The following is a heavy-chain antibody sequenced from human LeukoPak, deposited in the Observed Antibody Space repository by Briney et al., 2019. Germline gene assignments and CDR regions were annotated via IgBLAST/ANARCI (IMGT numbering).Heavy chain of an antibody. V-gene: IGHV1-69*05. J-gene: IGHJ4*02. CDR3: ATTPERDGYTHLGDFDY. CDR1: GGTFSSYA. CDR2: IIPIFGTA. Sequence: SVKVSCEASGGTFSSYAISWVRQAPGQGLEWMGGIIPIFGTANYAQKFQGRVTITTDESTSTAYMELSSLRSEDTAVYYCATTPERDGYTHLGDFDYWGQGTLVTVSS. D-gene: IGHD5-24*01.